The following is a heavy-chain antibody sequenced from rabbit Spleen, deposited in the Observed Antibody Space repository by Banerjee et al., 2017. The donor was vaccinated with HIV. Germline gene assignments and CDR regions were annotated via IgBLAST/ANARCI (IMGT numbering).Heavy chain of an antibody. Sequence: QSLEESGGDLVKPGASLTLTCTASGVSFISNFYMCWVRQAPGKGLAWIACIDTGSTSGFTYSATWAKGRFTCSKTSSTTVTLQMPSLTVADTVTYFCARDTGSSFSSYGMDLWGQGTLVTVS. D-gene: IGHD8-1*01. CDR1: GVSFISNFY. J-gene: IGHJ6*01. CDR3: ARDTGSSFSSYGMDL. V-gene: IGHV1S40*01. CDR2: IDTGSTSGFT.